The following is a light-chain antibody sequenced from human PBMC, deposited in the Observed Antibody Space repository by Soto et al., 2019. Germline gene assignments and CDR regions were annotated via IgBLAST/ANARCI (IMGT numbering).Light chain of an antibody. J-gene: IGKJ5*01. Sequence: EIVLTQSLGTRSLSPGERATLSCRDSHSVSSTYLAWYQQNRGQAPRLLIYGASSGATGNPDRFSGSGSGTDFTLTISRLEPEDFAVYYCQQYGSSPSTFGQGTRLEIK. CDR2: GAS. V-gene: IGKV3-20*01. CDR1: HSVSSTY. CDR3: QQYGSSPST.